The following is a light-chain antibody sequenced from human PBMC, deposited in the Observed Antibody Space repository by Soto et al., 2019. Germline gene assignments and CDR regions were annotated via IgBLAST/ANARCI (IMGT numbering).Light chain of an antibody. CDR3: VSFTSSTTYV. CDR2: ANS. Sequence: QSVLTQPPSVSGAPGQRVTISCTGSRSNIGAGYDVHWYQQLPGTAPKLLIYANSNRPSGVPDRFSGFRSGTSASLIISGLQAEDEADYYCVSFTSSTTYVFGTGTKLTVL. V-gene: IGLV1-40*01. CDR1: RSNIGAGYD. J-gene: IGLJ1*01.